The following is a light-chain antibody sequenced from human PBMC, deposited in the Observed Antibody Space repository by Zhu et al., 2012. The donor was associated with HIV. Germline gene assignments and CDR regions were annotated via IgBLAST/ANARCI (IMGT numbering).Light chain of an antibody. J-gene: IGKJ1*01. CDR3: HQYDNSWT. V-gene: IGKV3-20*01. CDR1: QSINSRY. CDR2: AAS. Sequence: EIVLTQSPGTLSLSPGERATLSCRASQSINSRYLAWYQQKPGQAPRLLIYAASSRASGVPDRFSGSGSGTDFTLSISRLEPEDFAVYYCHQYDNSWTFGQGTKVEIK.